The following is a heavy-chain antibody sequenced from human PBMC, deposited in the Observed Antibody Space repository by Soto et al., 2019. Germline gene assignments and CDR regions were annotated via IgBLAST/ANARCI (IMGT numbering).Heavy chain of an antibody. CDR1: GFTFSSYE. Sequence: QPGGSLRLSCAASGFTFSSYEMNWVRQAPGKGLEWVSYISGSGFTIYYADSVKGRFTISRDNAKNSLYLQMNSLRVEDTAVYYCARTYYDGSSYYYLDSWGQGTLVTVSS. J-gene: IGHJ4*02. CDR3: ARTYYDGSSYYYLDS. V-gene: IGHV3-48*03. CDR2: ISGSGFTI. D-gene: IGHD3-22*01.